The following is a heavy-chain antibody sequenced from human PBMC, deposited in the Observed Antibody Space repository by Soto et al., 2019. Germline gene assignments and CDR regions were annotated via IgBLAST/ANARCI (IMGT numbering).Heavy chain of an antibody. CDR3: GRGRKGGGQDYFDL. D-gene: IGHD2-15*01. V-gene: IGHV3-30-3*01. CDR1: GFTFSSYS. Sequence: QVQLVESGGGVVQPGRSLRLSCAASGFTFSSYSMHWVRQAPGKGLEWVAAMSYDGNSKYFADSVKGRFTISRDNSKNQLALQMNSLGAGDSAVYYCGRGRKGGGQDYFDLWGPGNLGNGSS. J-gene: IGHJ4*02. CDR2: MSYDGNSK.